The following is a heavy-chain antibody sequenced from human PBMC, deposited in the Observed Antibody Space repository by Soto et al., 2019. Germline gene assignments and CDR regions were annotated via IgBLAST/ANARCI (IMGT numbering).Heavy chain of an antibody. J-gene: IGHJ4*02. V-gene: IGHV3-30*18. CDR1: GFTFSGYG. CDR3: AKDVSSSGYSHYFDY. D-gene: IGHD3-22*01. Sequence: GGSLRLSCAASGFTFSGYGMHWVRQSPGKGLEWVAVISFEGSNRYYPDSVKGRFTISRDNSKNTLYLQMNSLRPEDTAVYFCAKDVSSSGYSHYFDYWGQGAPVTVSS. CDR2: ISFEGSNR.